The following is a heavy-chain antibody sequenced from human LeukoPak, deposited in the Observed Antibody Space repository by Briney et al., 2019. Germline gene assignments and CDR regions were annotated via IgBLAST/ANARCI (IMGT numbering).Heavy chain of an antibody. CDR3: AKERGTIFGNAFDI. CDR1: GFTFSDSW. J-gene: IGHJ3*02. Sequence: GGSLRLSCAASGFTFSDSWMTWVRQTPGKGLEWVANIKEDGSQKYYVDSVKGRFTISRDNAKNSLYLQMNSLRAEDTAVYYCAKERGTIFGNAFDIWGQGTMVTVSS. V-gene: IGHV3-7*03. CDR2: IKEDGSQK. D-gene: IGHD3-3*01.